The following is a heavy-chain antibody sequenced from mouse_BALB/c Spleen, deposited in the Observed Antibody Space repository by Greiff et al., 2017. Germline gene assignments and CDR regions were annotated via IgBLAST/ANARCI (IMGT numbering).Heavy chain of an antibody. J-gene: IGHJ4*01. Sequence: VKLMESGPGLVAPSQSLSITCTVSGFSLTSYGVHWVRQPPGKGLEWLGVIWAGGSTNYNSALMSRLSISKDNSKSQVFLKMNSLQTDDTARYYCARDYYGYDGVFYAMDYWGQGTSVTVSS. D-gene: IGHD2-2*01. V-gene: IGHV2-9*02. CDR2: IWAGGST. CDR1: GFSLTSYG. CDR3: ARDYYGYDGVFYAMDY.